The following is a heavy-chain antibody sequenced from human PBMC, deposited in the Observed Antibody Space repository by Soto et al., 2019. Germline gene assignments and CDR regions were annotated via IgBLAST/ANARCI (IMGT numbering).Heavy chain of an antibody. J-gene: IGHJ4*02. D-gene: IGHD1-1*01. CDR2: INAGNGNT. CDR3: ARGIWNMTRGDYYFDY. Sequence: QVQLVQSGAEVKRPGASVKVSCKASGYTFTNYAMQWVRQAPGQSLEWMGWINAGNGNTKYSQKFQGRVTITRDTSASTAYMELSSLTSEDTAIYYCARGIWNMTRGDYYFDYWGQGTLVTVSS. V-gene: IGHV1-3*01. CDR1: GYTFTNYA.